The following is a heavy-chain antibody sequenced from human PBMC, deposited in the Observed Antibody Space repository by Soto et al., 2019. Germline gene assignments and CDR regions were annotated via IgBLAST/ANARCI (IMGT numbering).Heavy chain of an antibody. CDR3: ARGRWFYP. J-gene: IGHJ5*02. V-gene: IGHV4-34*01. Sequence: SETLSLTCAVYGGSFSGYYWSWIRQPPGKGLEWIGEINHSGSTNYNPSLKSRVTISVDTSKNQFSLKLSSVTAADTAVYYCARGRWFYPGGQEPLVTVSS. CDR1: GGSFSGYY. CDR2: INHSGST.